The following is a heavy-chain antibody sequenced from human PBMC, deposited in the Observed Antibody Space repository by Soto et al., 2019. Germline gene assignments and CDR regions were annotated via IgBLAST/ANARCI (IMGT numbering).Heavy chain of an antibody. CDR1: GGTFSSYA. CDR3: ARVHCTGTSGYPYYYYYGMAV. D-gene: IGHD2-2*01. Sequence: QVQLVQSGAEVKKPASSVKVSCKASGGTFSSYAISWVRQPPGQGLEWMGGIIPILGTAYYAQKFQGRVTITAHESTSTAHTELSSMRSEDTAVYYCARVHCTGTSGYPYYYYYGMAVTGQGTTVTVS. V-gene: IGHV1-69*01. J-gene: IGHJ6*02. CDR2: IIPILGTA.